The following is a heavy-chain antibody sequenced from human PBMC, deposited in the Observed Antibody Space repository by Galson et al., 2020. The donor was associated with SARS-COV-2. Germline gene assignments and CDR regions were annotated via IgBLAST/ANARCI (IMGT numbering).Heavy chain of an antibody. D-gene: IGHD6-19*01. CDR2: TYPGDSDT. V-gene: IGHV5-51*01. J-gene: IGHJ5*02. CDR3: ARRGIAVAGGLNLEFDP. Sequence: GESLKISCKGPGYSFTSYWIGWVRQMPGKGLEWTGTTYPGDSDTTYRPAFQGHVTISADKSISTAYLQWSSLKASDTAMYYCARRGIAVAGGLNLEFDPWGQGTLVTVSS. CDR1: GYSFTSYW.